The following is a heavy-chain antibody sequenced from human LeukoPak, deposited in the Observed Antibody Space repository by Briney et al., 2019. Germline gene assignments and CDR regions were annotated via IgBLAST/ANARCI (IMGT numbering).Heavy chain of an antibody. CDR1: GFTFSSYA. J-gene: IGHJ4*02. D-gene: IGHD5-12*01. Sequence: PGGSLRLSCAASGFTFSSYAMSWVRQAPGKGLEWVSGISGSGGTTYYADSVKGRFTISRDNSKKTLFLQMSSLRAEDTAVCYCAKGDVVTAIFPLDYWGQGTLVIVSS. CDR2: ISGSGGTT. V-gene: IGHV3-23*01. CDR3: AKGDVVTAIFPLDY.